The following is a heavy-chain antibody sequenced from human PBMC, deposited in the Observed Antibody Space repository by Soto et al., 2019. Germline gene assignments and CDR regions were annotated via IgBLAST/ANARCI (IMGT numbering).Heavy chain of an antibody. CDR1: GFTFSTYW. V-gene: IGHV3-74*01. CDR3: ARGIRNYYGVDV. D-gene: IGHD5-18*01. J-gene: IGHJ6*02. Sequence: EVQLVESGGGLVQPGGSLRLSCVASGFTFSTYWMHWVRQAPGKGLVWVSRVKYDGSTTSYADSVKGRFTISRDYAKNTVYLQMNSLTAEDTGVYYCARGIRNYYGVDVWGQGTTVPVSS. CDR2: VKYDGSTT.